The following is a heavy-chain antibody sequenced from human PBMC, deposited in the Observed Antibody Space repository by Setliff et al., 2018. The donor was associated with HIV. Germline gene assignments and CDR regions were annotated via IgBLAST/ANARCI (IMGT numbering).Heavy chain of an antibody. CDR2: INPSGGRT. D-gene: IGHD3-22*01. Sequence: ASVKVSCKASGYTFTNYYIHWVRQAPGQGLEWMGLINPSGGRTSYAQKFQGRLTMTRDTSRSTVYMERSSLRPEDTAVYYCARCYYDSSGPTDAFDIWGQGTVVTVSS. CDR1: GYTFTNYY. J-gene: IGHJ3*02. CDR3: ARCYYDSSGPTDAFDI. V-gene: IGHV1-46*01.